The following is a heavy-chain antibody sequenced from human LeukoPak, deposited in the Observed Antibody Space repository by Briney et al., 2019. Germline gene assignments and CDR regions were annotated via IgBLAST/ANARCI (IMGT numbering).Heavy chain of an antibody. CDR1: GGSISSSGYY. D-gene: IGHD6-25*01. J-gene: IGHJ4*01. CDR2: IYSSGST. Sequence: SETLSLTCTVSGGSISSSGYYWGWIRQPPGKGLEWIGSIYSSGSTYYNSSLKSRVTISIDTSKNQVSLKMGSVTAADTAVYYCAKSGGYGLIDYWGQGTLVTVSS. V-gene: IGHV4-39*01. CDR3: AKSGGYGLIDY.